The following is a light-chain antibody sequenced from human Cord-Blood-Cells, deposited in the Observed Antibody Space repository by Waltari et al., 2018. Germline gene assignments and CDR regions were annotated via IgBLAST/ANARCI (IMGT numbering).Light chain of an antibody. CDR3: QQYYSYPPT. V-gene: IGKV1-8*01. CDR1: QGIISY. Sequence: AIRMTQSPSSFSSSTGDRVTITCRASQGIISYLAWYQQKPGKDPKLLIYAASTLRSGVPSGFSGSGSETDFTLTISCLQSEDFATYYCQQYYSYPPTFGQGTRVEIK. CDR2: AAS. J-gene: IGKJ1*01.